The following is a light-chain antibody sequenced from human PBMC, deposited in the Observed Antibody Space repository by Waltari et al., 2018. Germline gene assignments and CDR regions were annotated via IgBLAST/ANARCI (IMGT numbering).Light chain of an antibody. V-gene: IGLV2-14*01. J-gene: IGLJ1*01. CDR2: EVS. CDR3: SSYTTSSAPGV. CDR1: DRDVRAYDF. Sequence: QSALTQPAPVSGSPGQSITISCSATDRDVRAYDFFPSDQQHPEKAPHLIIYEVSNRPSGISNRFSASKSGNTASLTISGLQAEDEADYYCSSYTTSSAPGVFGTGTRVTVL.